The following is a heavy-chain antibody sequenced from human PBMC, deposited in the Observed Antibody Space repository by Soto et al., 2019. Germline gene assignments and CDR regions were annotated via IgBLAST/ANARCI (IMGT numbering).Heavy chain of an antibody. J-gene: IGHJ6*03. Sequence: QVQLQESGPGLVKPSQTLSLTCTVSGGSISRGGYYWSWIRQHPGKGLEWIGYIYYSGSTYYNPSTKCRVTTSVDSSENQISVRLGDVTAADSAVYSCARKDGGCAAYVDVWGKGTTVTVSS. CDR3: ARKDGGCAAYVDV. V-gene: IGHV4-31*03. D-gene: IGHD2-15*01. CDR2: IYYSGST. CDR1: GGSISRGGYY.